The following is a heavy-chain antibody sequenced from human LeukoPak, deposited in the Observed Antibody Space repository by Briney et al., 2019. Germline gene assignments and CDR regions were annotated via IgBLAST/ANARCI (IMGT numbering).Heavy chain of an antibody. V-gene: IGHV3-9*01. Sequence: GGSLRLSCAASGFTFYDYAMHWVRQAPGKGLEWVSGISWNSGSIGYADSVKGRFTISRDNAKNSLYLQMNSLRADDTALYYCAGHNYYGSGSHGPYWGQGTLVTVSS. J-gene: IGHJ4*02. CDR2: ISWNSGSI. CDR3: AGHNYYGSGSHGPY. D-gene: IGHD3-10*01. CDR1: GFTFYDYA.